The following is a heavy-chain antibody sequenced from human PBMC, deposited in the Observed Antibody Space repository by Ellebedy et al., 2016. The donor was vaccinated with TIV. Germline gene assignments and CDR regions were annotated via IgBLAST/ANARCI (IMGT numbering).Heavy chain of an antibody. CDR2: INAGNGNT. D-gene: IGHD2-21*02. CDR3: ARALAYCGGDCYLGLTY. CDR1: GYTFTSYA. V-gene: IGHV1-3*01. Sequence: AASVKVSCKASGYTFTSYAMHWVRQAPGQGLEWMGWINAGNGNTKYSQKFQGRVTITRDTSASTAYMELSSLRSEDTAVYYCARALAYCGGDCYLGLTYWGQGTLVTVSS. J-gene: IGHJ4*02.